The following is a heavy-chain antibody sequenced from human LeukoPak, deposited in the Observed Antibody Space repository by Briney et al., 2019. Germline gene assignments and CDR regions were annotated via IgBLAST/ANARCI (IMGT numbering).Heavy chain of an antibody. V-gene: IGHV1-69*06. CDR3: ASQSSGYFSAYSYFDY. Sequence: SVKVSCKASGGTFSSYAISWVRQAPGQGLEWMGGIIPIFGTANYAQKFQGRVTITAGKSTSTAYMELSSLRSEDTAVYYCASQSSGYFSAYSYFDYWGQGTLVTVSS. CDR1: GGTFSSYA. D-gene: IGHD3-22*01. CDR2: IIPIFGTA. J-gene: IGHJ4*02.